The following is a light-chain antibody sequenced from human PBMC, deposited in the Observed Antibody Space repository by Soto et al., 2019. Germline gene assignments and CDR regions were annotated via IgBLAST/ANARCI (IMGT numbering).Light chain of an antibody. J-gene: IGKJ4*01. CDR3: MQALQSLT. CDR2: LGS. V-gene: IGKV2-28*01. Sequence: DIVMTQSPLSLSVTPGEPASISCRSSQSLLHSNGYNYLDWYVQKPGQSPPLLMSLGSRRASGVPDRFSGSGSGTDFTLKISGVETEGVGIYFCMQALQSLTFGGVTRVEIK. CDR1: QSLLHSNGYNY.